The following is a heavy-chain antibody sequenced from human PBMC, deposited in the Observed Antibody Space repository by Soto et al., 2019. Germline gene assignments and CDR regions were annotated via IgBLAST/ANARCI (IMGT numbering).Heavy chain of an antibody. CDR2: MYHSGST. D-gene: IGHD2-8*01. CDR1: GGSISSGGYS. J-gene: IGHJ1*01. V-gene: IGHV4-30-2*01. CDR3: ARVPLI. Sequence: QLQLQESGSGLVKPSQTLSLTCAVSGGSISSGGYSWSWIRQPPGKGLEWIGYMYHSGSTYYNPSLKCRVIISVVRSKNEFSLNFSSVTAAATAVVYCARVPLIWGQGTLVTVSS.